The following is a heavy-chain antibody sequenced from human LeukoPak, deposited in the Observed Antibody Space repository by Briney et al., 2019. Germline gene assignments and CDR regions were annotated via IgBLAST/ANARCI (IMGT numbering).Heavy chain of an antibody. CDR1: GYTFTSYD. CDR3: ARGVYCSGGRCYSAFINY. J-gene: IGHJ4*02. CDR2: MNPNSGDT. Sequence: ASVKVSCKASGYTFTSYDINWVRQAPGQGLEWMGWMNPNSGDTGYAQKFQGRVTMTRNTSISTAYLELSSLSSEDTAVYYCARGVYCSGGRCYSAFINYWGQGTLVTVSS. D-gene: IGHD2-15*01. V-gene: IGHV1-8*01.